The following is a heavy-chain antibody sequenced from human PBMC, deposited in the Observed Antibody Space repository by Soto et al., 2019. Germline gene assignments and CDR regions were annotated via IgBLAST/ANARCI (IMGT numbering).Heavy chain of an antibody. CDR1: GGSISSYY. V-gene: IGHV4-59*01. D-gene: IGHD2-15*01. Sequence: SETLSLTCTVSGGSISSYYWSWIRQPPGKGLEWIGYIYYSGSTNYNPSLKSRVTISVDTSKNQFPLKLSSVTAADTAVYYCARVYVREEDIVAVDAFDIWGQGTMVTVSS. CDR2: IYYSGST. CDR3: ARVYVREEDIVAVDAFDI. J-gene: IGHJ3*02.